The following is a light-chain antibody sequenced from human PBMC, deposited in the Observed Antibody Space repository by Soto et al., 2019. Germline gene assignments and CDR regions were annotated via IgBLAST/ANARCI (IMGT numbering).Light chain of an antibody. CDR3: QEYLQWPPGM. V-gene: IGKV4-1*01. Sequence: DIVMTQSPDSLAVSLGERATINCKSGQSVLYSSNYKNYLAWYQQRPGQVPRLLIYDTSTRAPGISDRFSGSGSGTEFTLTISTLQSEDLAVYYGQEYLQWPPGMVGQGTKVDIK. CDR1: QSVLYSSNYKNY. J-gene: IGKJ1*01. CDR2: DTS.